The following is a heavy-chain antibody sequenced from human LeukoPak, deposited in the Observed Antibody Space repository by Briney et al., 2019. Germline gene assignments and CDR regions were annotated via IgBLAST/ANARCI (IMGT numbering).Heavy chain of an antibody. CDR2: IIPIFGTA. J-gene: IGHJ4*02. D-gene: IGHD1-7*01. V-gene: IGHV1-69*13. CDR3: ARLFVGDNWNYEDDY. CDR1: GGTFSSYA. Sequence: GASVKVSCKASGGTFSSYAISWVRQAPGQGLEWMGGIIPIFGTANYAQKFQGRVTITADESTSTAYMELSSLRSEDTAVYYCARLFVGDNWNYEDDYWGQGTLVTVSS.